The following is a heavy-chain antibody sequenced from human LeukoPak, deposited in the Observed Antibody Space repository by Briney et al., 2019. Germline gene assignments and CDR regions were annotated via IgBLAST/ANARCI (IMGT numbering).Heavy chain of an antibody. CDR1: GFTFSSYW. D-gene: IGHD6-6*01. V-gene: IGHV3-7*01. CDR2: IKEDGSEK. J-gene: IGHJ5*02. CDR3: ARYSSSSASWFDP. Sequence: PGGSLRLSCAASGFTFSSYWMSWVRQAPGKGLEWVANIKEDGSEKYYVDSVKGRSTISRDNAKNSLYLQMNSLRAEDTAVYYCARYSSSSASWFDPWGQGTLVTVSS.